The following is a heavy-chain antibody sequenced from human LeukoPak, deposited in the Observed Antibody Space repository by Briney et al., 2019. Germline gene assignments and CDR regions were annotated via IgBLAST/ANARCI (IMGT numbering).Heavy chain of an antibody. CDR3: ARSIPGIQLWLISGWFDP. Sequence: ASVKVSCKASGYTFTSYGISWVRQAPGQGLEWMGWISAYNGNTNYAQKLQGRVTMTTDTSTSTAYMELRSLRSDDTAVYYCARSIPGIQLWLISGWFDPWGQGTLVTVSS. CDR1: GYTFTSYG. V-gene: IGHV1-18*01. J-gene: IGHJ5*02. D-gene: IGHD5-18*01. CDR2: ISAYNGNT.